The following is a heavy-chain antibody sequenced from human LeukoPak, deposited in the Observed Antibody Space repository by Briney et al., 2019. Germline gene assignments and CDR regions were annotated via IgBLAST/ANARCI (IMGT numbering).Heavy chain of an antibody. CDR3: ARGYYYGSGSYEN. J-gene: IGHJ4*02. CDR1: GGSISSSSYY. Sequence: PSETLSLTCTVSGGSISSSSYYWGWIRQPPGTGLEWIGSIYYSGSTYYNPSLKSRVTISVDTSKNQFSLKLSSVTAADTAVYYCARGYYYGSGSYENWGQGTLVTVSS. D-gene: IGHD3-10*01. V-gene: IGHV4-39*01. CDR2: IYYSGST.